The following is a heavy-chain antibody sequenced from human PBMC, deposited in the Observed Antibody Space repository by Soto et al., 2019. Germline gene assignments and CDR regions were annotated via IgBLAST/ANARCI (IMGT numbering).Heavy chain of an antibody. V-gene: IGHV3-30*18. D-gene: IGHD6-6*01. CDR3: AKVIRADSTSSNFYYYSGLDV. CDR2: ISNTGINK. CDR1: GFTFRTYG. Sequence: QAQLVESGGGVVQPGRSLRLSCAASGFTFRTYGMHWVRQAPGKGLEWLAVISNTGINKYYADSVKGRFTISRDNSRHTLFLQMNSLRGEDTAIYYCAKVIRADSTSSNFYYYSGLDVWGQGTTVTVSS. J-gene: IGHJ6*02.